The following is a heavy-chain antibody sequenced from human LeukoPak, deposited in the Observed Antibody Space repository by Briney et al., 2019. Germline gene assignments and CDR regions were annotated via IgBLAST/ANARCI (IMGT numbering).Heavy chain of an antibody. Sequence: GGSLRLSCAASGFTFSSYAMHWVRQAPGKGLEWVAVISYDGSNKYYADSVKGRFTISRDNSKNTLYLQMNSLRAEDTAVYYCAKDLGSGMYYFDYWGQGTLVTVSS. V-gene: IGHV3-30*04. CDR2: ISYDGSNK. J-gene: IGHJ4*02. CDR3: AKDLGSGMYYFDY. D-gene: IGHD3-10*02. CDR1: GFTFSSYA.